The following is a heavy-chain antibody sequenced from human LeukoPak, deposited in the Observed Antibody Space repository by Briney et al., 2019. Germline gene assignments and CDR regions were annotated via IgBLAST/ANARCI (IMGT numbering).Heavy chain of an antibody. CDR2: IFSNGDT. CDR1: EFTVSRNY. V-gene: IGHV3-53*01. J-gene: IGHJ4*02. D-gene: IGHD5-24*01. Sequence: GGSLRLSCTASEFTVSRNYMLRVRQAPGKGLEWVSLIFSNGDTHYADSVKGRFTISRDTSKNTVSLQMNSLRVEDTAMYYCTRDQMNYWGQGTLVTVSS. CDR3: TRDQMNY.